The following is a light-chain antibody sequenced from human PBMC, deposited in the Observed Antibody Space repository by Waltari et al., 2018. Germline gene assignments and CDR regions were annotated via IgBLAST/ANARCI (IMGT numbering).Light chain of an antibody. J-gene: IGLJ3*02. CDR1: SGHSTYD. Sequence: QPVLTQSPSASASLGASAKPTCTLSSGHSTYDIARPQKQPEKGPRYSMKVNSDGSHTKGDGIPDRFSGSSSGAERYLTISSLQSEDEADYYCQTWGPATWVFGGGTKLTVL. CDR3: QTWGPATWV. CDR2: VNSDGSH. V-gene: IGLV4-69*01.